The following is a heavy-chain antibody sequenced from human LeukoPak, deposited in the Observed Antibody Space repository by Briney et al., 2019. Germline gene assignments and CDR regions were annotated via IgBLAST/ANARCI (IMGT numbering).Heavy chain of an antibody. D-gene: IGHD2-21*02. CDR3: ADSESDIPASFDL. V-gene: IGHV3-21*01. CDR2: ISRGGNAK. J-gene: IGHJ4*02. Sequence: GGSLRLSCAASTFVFSVSSMNWVRQAPGKGLEWVSSISRGGNAKHYADSVKGRFTISRDNAKNSLYLQMDSLRVEDTAVFCAADSESDIPASFDLWGQGTLVTVSS. CDR1: TFVFSVSS.